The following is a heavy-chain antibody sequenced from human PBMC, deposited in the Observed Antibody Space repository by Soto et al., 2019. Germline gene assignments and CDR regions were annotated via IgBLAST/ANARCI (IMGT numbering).Heavy chain of an antibody. J-gene: IGHJ6*02. D-gene: IGHD6-6*01. CDR3: ERASPPAPVYSSSYYSYYGMDV. V-gene: IGHV4-61*01. CDR2: IYYSGST. CDR1: GGSVSSGSYY. Sequence: SETLSLTCTVSGGSVSSGSYYWSWIRQPPGKGLEWIGYIYYSGSTNYNPSLKSRVTISIDTSKNQFSLKLSSVTAADTAVYYCERASPPAPVYSSSYYSYYGMDVWGQGTTVTVSS.